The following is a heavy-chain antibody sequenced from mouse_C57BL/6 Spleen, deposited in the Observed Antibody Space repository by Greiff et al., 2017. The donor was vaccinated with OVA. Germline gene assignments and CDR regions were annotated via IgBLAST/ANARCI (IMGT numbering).Heavy chain of an antibody. CDR2: IDPEDGDT. CDR1: GFNIKDYY. V-gene: IGHV14-1*01. CDR3: TCAYYSKPSFAY. D-gene: IGHD2-5*01. Sequence: VQLQQSGAELVRPGASVKLSCTASGFNIKDYYMHWVKQRPEQGLEWIGRIDPEDGDTEYAPKFQGKATMTADTSSNTAYLQLSSLTSEDTAVYYCTCAYYSKPSFAYWGQGTLVTVSA. J-gene: IGHJ3*01.